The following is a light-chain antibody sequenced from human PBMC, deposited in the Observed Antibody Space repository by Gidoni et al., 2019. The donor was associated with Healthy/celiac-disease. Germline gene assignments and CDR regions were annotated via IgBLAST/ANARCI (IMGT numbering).Light chain of an antibody. CDR3: QQSYSTPRYT. CDR1: QSISSY. J-gene: IGKJ2*01. CDR2: AAS. Sequence: DIQMTQSPSSLSASVGDRVTITCRASQSISSYLNWYQQTPGKAPKLLIYAASSLQSGVPSRFSGSGSGTDFTLTISSLQPEDFATYYCQQSYSTPRYTFGQGTKLEIK. V-gene: IGKV1-39*01.